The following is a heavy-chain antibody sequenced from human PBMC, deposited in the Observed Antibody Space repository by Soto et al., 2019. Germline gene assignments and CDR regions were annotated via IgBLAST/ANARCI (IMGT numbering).Heavy chain of an antibody. CDR1: GGSISSDSFY. J-gene: IGHJ4*02. CDR2: IYHTGNT. D-gene: IGHD2-2*01. Sequence: PSETLSLTCTVSGGSISSDSFYWNWIRQLPGEGLEWIGYIYHTGNTYYNPSLKSRVTMSVDTSKNQFSLNLRSVTAADTAVYSCARAEFKRGRTYGSRNGCVYYFDSWGKGTLVTVSS. CDR3: ARAEFKRGRTYGSRNGCVYYFDS. V-gene: IGHV4-31*02.